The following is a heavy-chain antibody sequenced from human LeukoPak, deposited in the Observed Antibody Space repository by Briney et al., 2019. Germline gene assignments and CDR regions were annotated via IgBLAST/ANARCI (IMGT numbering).Heavy chain of an antibody. CDR2: IIPIFGTA. Sequence: ASVKVSCKASGGTFSSYAISWVRQAPGQGLEWMGGIIPIFGTANYAQKFQGRVTITADESTSTAYMELSSLRSEDTAVYYCARWDYGGTPGNYWGQGTLVTVSS. CDR1: GGTFSSYA. J-gene: IGHJ4*02. D-gene: IGHD4-23*01. V-gene: IGHV1-69*13. CDR3: ARWDYGGTPGNY.